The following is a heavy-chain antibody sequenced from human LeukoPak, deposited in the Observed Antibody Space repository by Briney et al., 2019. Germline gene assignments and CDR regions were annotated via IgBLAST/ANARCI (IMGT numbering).Heavy chain of an antibody. V-gene: IGHV4-39*01. Sequence: PSETLSLTCTVSGGSISSSSYYWGWIRQPPGKGLEWIGSIYYSGSTYYNPSLKSRVTISVDTSKNQFSLKLSSVTAADTAVYYCARSLRYFDWLSRSDFDYWGQGTLVTVSS. J-gene: IGHJ4*02. D-gene: IGHD3-9*01. CDR1: GGSISSSSYY. CDR2: IYYSGST. CDR3: ARSLRYFDWLSRSDFDY.